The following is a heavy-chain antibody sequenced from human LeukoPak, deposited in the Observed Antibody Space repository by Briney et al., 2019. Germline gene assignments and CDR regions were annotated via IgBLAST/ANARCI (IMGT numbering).Heavy chain of an antibody. Sequence: NASETLSLTCTVSGGSIGSSSYYWGWIRQPPGKGLEWIGSIYYSGSTYYNPSLKSRGTISVDTSKNQFSLKLRSVTAADTAVYYCARREIAVAGTIFDYWGQGTLVTVSS. J-gene: IGHJ4*02. V-gene: IGHV4-39*01. CDR2: IYYSGST. D-gene: IGHD6-19*01. CDR3: ARREIAVAGTIFDY. CDR1: GGSIGSSSYY.